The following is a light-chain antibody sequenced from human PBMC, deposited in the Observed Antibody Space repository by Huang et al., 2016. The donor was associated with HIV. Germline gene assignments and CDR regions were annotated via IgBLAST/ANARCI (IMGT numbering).Light chain of an antibody. CDR3: MQTLQTPYT. J-gene: IGKJ2*01. V-gene: IGKV2-28*01. CDR2: LAS. Sequence: DFVMTQSPLSLPVTPGEPASISCRSSQSLLHSNGYSYVDWYGQKPGQSPQLLIYLASNRAPGVPDRFSGSGSGVDFALKISRVEAEDVGVYYCMQTLQTPYTFGQGTKLEIK. CDR1: QSLLHSNGYSY.